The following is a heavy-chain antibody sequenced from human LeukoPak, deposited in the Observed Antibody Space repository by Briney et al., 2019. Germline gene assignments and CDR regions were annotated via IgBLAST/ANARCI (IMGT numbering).Heavy chain of an antibody. CDR3: ARDIPSRY. D-gene: IGHD6-6*01. CDR1: GFTVSTHY. CDR2: IYADGST. Sequence: PGACLRPACAAAGFTVSTHYMGWVRQAPGNGLKCVSLIYADGSTFYANSVKGRFTISRDSSKNTLCLQINILRAEDTAVYYCARDIPSRYWGHGTLVTVSS. J-gene: IGHJ4*01. V-gene: IGHV3-66*01.